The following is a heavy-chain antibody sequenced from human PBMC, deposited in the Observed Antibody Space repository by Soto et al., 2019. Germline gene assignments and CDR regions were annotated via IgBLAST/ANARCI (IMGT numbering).Heavy chain of an antibody. CDR3: VRDSGAKLSSS. J-gene: IGHJ4*02. Sequence: SVKVSCKASGGTFSSYRINWVRQAPGQGLEWVGGIVPIYRTADYAQKFQGRVTITADESARTSYMELRSLQSQDTAVYYCVRDSGAKLSSSWGQGTLVTSPQ. V-gene: IGHV1-69*13. D-gene: IGHD6-13*01. CDR2: IVPIYRTA. CDR1: GGTFSSYR.